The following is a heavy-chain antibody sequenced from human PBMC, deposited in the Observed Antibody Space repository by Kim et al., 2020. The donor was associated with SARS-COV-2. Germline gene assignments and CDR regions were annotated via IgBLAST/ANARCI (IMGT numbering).Heavy chain of an antibody. V-gene: IGHV1-8*01. CDR2: MNPNSGNT. D-gene: IGHD2-2*02. CDR3: ARGSRYCSSTSCYTGGRYYYYYMDV. J-gene: IGHJ6*03. CDR1: GYTFTSYD. Sequence: ASVKVSCKASGYTFTSYDINWVRQATGQGLEWMGWMNPNSGNTGYAQKFQGRVTMTRNTSISTAYMELSSLRSEDTAVYYCARGSRYCSSTSCYTGGRYYYYYMDVWGKGTTVTVSS.